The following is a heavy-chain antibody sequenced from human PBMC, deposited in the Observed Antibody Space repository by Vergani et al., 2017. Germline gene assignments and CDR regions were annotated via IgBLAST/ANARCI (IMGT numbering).Heavy chain of an antibody. V-gene: IGHV1-69*17. Sequence: QVQLVQSGAEVKKPGSSVKVSCKASGGTFSSYAISWVRQAPGQGLEWMGGIIPIFGIANYAQKFQGRVTITADKSTSTAYMELSSLRSEDTAVYYCARYLRDYYDSSGYYGNWFDPWGQGTLVTVSS. CDR3: ARYLRDYYDSSGYYGNWFDP. CDR1: GGTFSSYA. D-gene: IGHD3-22*01. J-gene: IGHJ5*02. CDR2: IIPIFGIA.